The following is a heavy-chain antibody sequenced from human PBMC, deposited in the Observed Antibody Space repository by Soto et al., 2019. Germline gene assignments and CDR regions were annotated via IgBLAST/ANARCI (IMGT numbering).Heavy chain of an antibody. CDR1: GGSISSDRW. CDR3: ARASNYAFSLGY. Sequence: HVQPQESGPGLVRPSGTLSLTCAVSGGSISSDRWWSWVRQSPGRGLEWIGESHHSGGTNYNPSLKSRVTISVDKSKDQSSLKLNSVTAVDTAVYYCARASNYAFSLGYWGQGTLVSVSS. CDR2: SHHSGGT. V-gene: IGHV4-4*02. D-gene: IGHD3-16*01. J-gene: IGHJ4*02.